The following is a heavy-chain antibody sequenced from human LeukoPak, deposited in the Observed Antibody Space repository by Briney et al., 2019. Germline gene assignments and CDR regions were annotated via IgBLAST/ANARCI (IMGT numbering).Heavy chain of an antibody. CDR3: ARDEARTGYIHY. J-gene: IGHJ4*02. CDR2: IYISGTT. Sequence: SETLSLTCTVSGYSISSGYYWSWVRQTAGKGLGWIGRIYISGTTNYNPPLKSRVTMSLDTSKNQLSLRLTSVTAADTAVYYCARDEARTGYIHYWGQGTLITVSS. CDR1: GYSISSGYY. V-gene: IGHV4-4*07. D-gene: IGHD3-9*01.